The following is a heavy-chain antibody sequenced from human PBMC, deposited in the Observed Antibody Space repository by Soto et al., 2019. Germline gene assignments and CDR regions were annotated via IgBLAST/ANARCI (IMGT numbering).Heavy chain of an antibody. D-gene: IGHD1-26*01. V-gene: IGHV1-69*12. CDR1: GGTFSSYA. Sequence: QVQLVQSGAEVKKPGSSVKVSCKASGGTFSSYAISWVRQTPGQGLEWMGGIIPIFGTANYAQKFQGRVTITADESTSTAYMELSSLRSEDTDVYYCARDGSIVGATHAFDIWGQGTMVTVSS. CDR3: ARDGSIVGATHAFDI. J-gene: IGHJ3*02. CDR2: IIPIFGTA.